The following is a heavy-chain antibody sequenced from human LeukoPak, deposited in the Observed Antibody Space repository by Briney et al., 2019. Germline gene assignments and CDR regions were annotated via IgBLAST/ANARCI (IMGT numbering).Heavy chain of an antibody. J-gene: IGHJ4*02. CDR2: IYYSGTT. D-gene: IGHD3-22*01. Sequence: KPSETLSLTRTVSGGSISGYYWSWIRQPPGKGLEWIGYIYYSGTTKYNPSLKSRVTISVDTSKNQFSLKLSSVTAADTAVYYCARDYYDSSGYYLNLDYWGQGTLVTVSS. CDR1: GGSISGYY. CDR3: ARDYYDSSGYYLNLDY. V-gene: IGHV4-59*01.